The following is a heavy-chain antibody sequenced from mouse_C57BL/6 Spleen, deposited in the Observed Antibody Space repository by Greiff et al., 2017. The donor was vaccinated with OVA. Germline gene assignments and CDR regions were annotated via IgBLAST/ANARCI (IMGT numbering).Heavy chain of an antibody. CDR1: GYTFTSYG. Sequence: VQLQQSGAELARPGASVKLSCKASGYTFTSYGISWVKQRTGQGLEWIGEIYPRSGNTYYHEKFKGKATLTADKSTSTAYMEIRSLTSEDSAVYFCARCGTTVVAKDYAMDYWGQGTSVTVSS. CDR2: IYPRSGNT. V-gene: IGHV1-81*01. CDR3: ARCGTTVVAKDYAMDY. D-gene: IGHD1-1*01. J-gene: IGHJ4*01.